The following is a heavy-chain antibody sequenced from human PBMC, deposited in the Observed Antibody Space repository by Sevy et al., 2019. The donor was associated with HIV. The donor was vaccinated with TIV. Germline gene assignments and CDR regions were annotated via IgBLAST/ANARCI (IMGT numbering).Heavy chain of an antibody. CDR3: ARDNRHCSSTSCPVDDAFDI. CDR2: IWYDGSNK. J-gene: IGHJ3*02. D-gene: IGHD2-2*01. CDR1: GFTFSSYG. V-gene: IGHV3-33*01. Sequence: GGSLRLSCAASGFTFSSYGMHWVRQAPGKGLEWVAVIWYDGSNKYYADSVKGRFTIYRDNSKNTLYLQMNSPRAEDTAVYYCARDNRHCSSTSCPVDDAFDIWGQGTMVTVSS.